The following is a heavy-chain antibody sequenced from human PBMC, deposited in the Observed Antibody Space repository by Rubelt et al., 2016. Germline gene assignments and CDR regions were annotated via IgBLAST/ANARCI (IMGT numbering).Heavy chain of an antibody. Sequence: VQLVESGGGVVQPGRSPRLSCAASGFTFSSYAMSWVRQAPGKGLEWVSAISGSGGSTYYAGSVKGRFTISRDNSKNTLYLQMNSLRAEDTAVYYCAKVWRSSGYWDYWGQGTLVTVSS. CDR3: AKVWRSSGYWDY. V-gene: IGHV3-23*04. CDR1: GFTFSSYA. J-gene: IGHJ4*02. D-gene: IGHD3-22*01. CDR2: ISGSGGST.